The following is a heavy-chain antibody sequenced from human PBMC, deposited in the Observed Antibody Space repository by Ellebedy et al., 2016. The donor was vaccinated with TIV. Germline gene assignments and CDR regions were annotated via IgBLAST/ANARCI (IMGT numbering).Heavy chain of an antibody. CDR3: ARHVQMEWLLSPVYGMDV. CDR2: IYYSGST. Sequence: MPGGSLRLSCTVSGGSISSYYWSWIRQPPGKGLEWIGFIYYSGSTNYNPSLKSRVTISVDTSKNQFSLKLSSVTAADTAVYYCARHVQMEWLLSPVYGMDVWGQGTTVTVSS. V-gene: IGHV4-59*08. CDR1: GGSISSYY. J-gene: IGHJ6*02. D-gene: IGHD3-3*01.